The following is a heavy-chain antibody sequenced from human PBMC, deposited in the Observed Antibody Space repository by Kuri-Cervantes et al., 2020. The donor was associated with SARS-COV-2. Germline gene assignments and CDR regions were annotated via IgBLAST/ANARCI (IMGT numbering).Heavy chain of an antibody. V-gene: IGHV4-39*07. D-gene: IGHD4-17*01. Sequence: GSLRLSCTVSGGSISSSSHYWGWIRQPPGKGLEWIGSIYYSGSTYYNPSLKSRVTISVDTSKNQFSLKLSSVTAADTAVYYCAREDPTVTSDYWGQGTLVTVSS. CDR1: GGSISSSSHY. J-gene: IGHJ4*02. CDR3: AREDPTVTSDY. CDR2: IYYSGST.